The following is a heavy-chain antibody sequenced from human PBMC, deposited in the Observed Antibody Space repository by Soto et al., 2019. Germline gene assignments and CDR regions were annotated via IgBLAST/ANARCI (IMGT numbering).Heavy chain of an antibody. J-gene: IGHJ6*02. D-gene: IGHD6-19*01. V-gene: IGHV1-69*12. Sequence: QFQLLQSGAEVKKPGSSVRVSCEASGGTFRTYAISWVRQAPGQGLEWMGEIIPIFGTVNYARKFQGRVTITADESTTTVYMYLRSLRSEDTAVYYCAKGAVAGTPTSYYYYGMDVWGQGTTVTVSS. CDR1: GGTFRTYA. CDR3: AKGAVAGTPTSYYYYGMDV. CDR2: IIPIFGTV.